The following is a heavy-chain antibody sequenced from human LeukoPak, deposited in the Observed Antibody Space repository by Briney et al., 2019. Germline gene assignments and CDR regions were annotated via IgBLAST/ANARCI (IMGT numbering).Heavy chain of an antibody. D-gene: IGHD4-11*01. CDR2: IYTTGGI. J-gene: IGHJ3*02. V-gene: IGHV4-4*07. CDR3: ASDSSNHDAFDI. CDR1: GGSISSDY. Sequence: SETLSLTCTVSGGSISSDYWSWIRQPAGKGLEWIGRIYTTGGINYNPSLKSRVNMSVDTSKKQFSLNLTSVTAADTAVYYCASDSSNHDAFDIWGQGTMVTVSS.